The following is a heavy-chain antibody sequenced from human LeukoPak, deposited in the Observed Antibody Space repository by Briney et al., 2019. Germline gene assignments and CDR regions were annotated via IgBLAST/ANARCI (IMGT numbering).Heavy chain of an antibody. CDR3: ATTPFPRTVMTNDY. CDR1: GFTFGDYA. D-gene: IGHD1-1*01. J-gene: IGHJ4*02. V-gene: IGHV3-49*04. Sequence: PGGSLRLSCSASGFTFGDYAMSWVRQAPGKGLEWVGLIRSKAYGGTTEYAASVKGRFTISRDDPKSIAYLQMNSPRTEDTAVYYCATTPFPRTVMTNDYWGEGTLVTVSS. CDR2: IRSKAYGGTT.